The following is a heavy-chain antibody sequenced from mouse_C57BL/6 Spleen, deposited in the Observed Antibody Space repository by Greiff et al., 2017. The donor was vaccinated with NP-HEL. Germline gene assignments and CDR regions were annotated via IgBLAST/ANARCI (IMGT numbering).Heavy chain of an antibody. V-gene: IGHV5-9-1*02. D-gene: IGHD1-1*01. CDR1: GFTFSSYA. CDR3: TREGILRRCMDY. J-gene: IGHJ4*01. Sequence: EVMLVESGEGLVKPGGSLKLSCAASGFTFSSYAMSWVRQTPEKRLEWVAYISSGGDYIYYADTVKGRFTISRDNARNTLYLQMSSLKSEDTAMYYCTREGILRRCMDYWGQGTSVTVSS. CDR2: ISSGGDYI.